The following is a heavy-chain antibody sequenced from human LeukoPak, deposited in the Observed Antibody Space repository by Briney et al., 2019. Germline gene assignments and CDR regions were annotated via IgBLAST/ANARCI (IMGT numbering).Heavy chain of an antibody. Sequence: ASVKVSCKASGYTFTSYYIHWVRQAPGQGLEWMGIINPSGGSTSYAQKFRGRVTMARDTSTSTVYMELSSLRSEDTAVYYCARGDYSSSSGNYYYYYMDVWGKGTTVTVSS. CDR1: GYTFTSYY. CDR3: ARGDYSSSSGNYYYYYMDV. J-gene: IGHJ6*03. D-gene: IGHD6-6*01. CDR2: INPSGGST. V-gene: IGHV1-46*01.